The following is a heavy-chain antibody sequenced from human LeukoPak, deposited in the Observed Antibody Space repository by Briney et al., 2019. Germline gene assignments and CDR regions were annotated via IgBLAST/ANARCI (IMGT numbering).Heavy chain of an antibody. Sequence: GGSLRLSCAASGFTFSNYAMIWVRQAPGKGLEWVSSISGRGGSTYYAGSVKGRFTISRDNSKNTLTLQMDSLRSEDTAVYYCAKDSGVVVTAIPNYWGQGALVTVSS. CDR3: AKDSGVVVTAIPNY. CDR2: ISGRGGST. V-gene: IGHV3-23*01. J-gene: IGHJ4*02. D-gene: IGHD2-21*02. CDR1: GFTFSNYA.